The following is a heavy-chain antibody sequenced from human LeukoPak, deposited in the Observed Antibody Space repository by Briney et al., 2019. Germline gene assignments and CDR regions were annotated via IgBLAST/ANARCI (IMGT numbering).Heavy chain of an antibody. CDR3: ARHLSVWGVTDAFDI. J-gene: IGHJ3*02. CDR1: GYSFTSYW. CDR2: IYPGDSDT. V-gene: IGHV5-51*01. D-gene: IGHD3-10*01. Sequence: GESLKISCKGSGYSFTSYWIGWVRQMPGKGLEWMGIIYPGDSDTRYSPSFQGQVTISADKSISTAYLQWSSLKASDTAMYYCARHLSVWGVTDAFDIWGQGTMVTVSS.